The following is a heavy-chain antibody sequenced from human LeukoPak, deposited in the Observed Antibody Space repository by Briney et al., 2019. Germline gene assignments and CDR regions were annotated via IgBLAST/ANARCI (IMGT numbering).Heavy chain of an antibody. D-gene: IGHD3-22*01. V-gene: IGHV4-4*07. Sequence: SETLSLTCTVSGGSISSYYWSWIRQPAGKGLEWIGRIYTSGSTNYNPSLKSRVTMSVDTSQNQFSLKLSSVTAADTAVYYCARDKFPEWDYYDSSGYHDAFDIWGQGTMVTVSS. CDR1: GGSISSYY. J-gene: IGHJ3*02. CDR3: ARDKFPEWDYYDSSGYHDAFDI. CDR2: IYTSGST.